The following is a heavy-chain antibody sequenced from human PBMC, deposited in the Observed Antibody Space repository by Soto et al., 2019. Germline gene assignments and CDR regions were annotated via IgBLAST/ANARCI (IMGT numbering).Heavy chain of an antibody. V-gene: IGHV4-59*01. D-gene: IGHD6-13*01. Sequence: PSETLSLTCTVSGGSISSYYWSWIRRPPGKGLGWIGYIYYSGSTNYNPSLKSRVTISVDTSKNQFSLKLSSVTAADTAVYYCASSAGYSSSWYSYYYYGMDVWGQGTTVTVSS. CDR2: IYYSGST. CDR1: GGSISSYY. CDR3: ASSAGYSSSWYSYYYYGMDV. J-gene: IGHJ6*02.